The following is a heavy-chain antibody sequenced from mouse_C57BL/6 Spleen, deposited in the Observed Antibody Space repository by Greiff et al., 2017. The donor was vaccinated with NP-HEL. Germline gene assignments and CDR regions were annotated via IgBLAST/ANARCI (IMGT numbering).Heavy chain of an antibody. J-gene: IGHJ1*03. V-gene: IGHV1-7*01. D-gene: IGHD2-5*01. CDR2: INHSSGYT. CDR3: AQGGYSNYGNYWYFDV. CDR1: GYSFTSYW. Sequence: VQLQESGAELAKPGASVKLSCKASGYSFTSYWMHWVKQRPGQGLEWIGYINHSSGYTKYNQKFQDKATLTADKSSSTAYMPLSSLPYEDSAVYYCAQGGYSNYGNYWYFDVWGTGTTVTVSS.